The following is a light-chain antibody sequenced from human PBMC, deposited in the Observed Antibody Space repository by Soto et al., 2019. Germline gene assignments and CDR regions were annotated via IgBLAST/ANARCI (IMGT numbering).Light chain of an antibody. CDR1: QSVSSSY. V-gene: IGKV3-20*01. J-gene: IGKJ2*01. CDR3: QQYGSSSYT. CDR2: DAS. Sequence: IVLTQSPGTLSLSPGERATLSCRARQSVSSSYLAWYQQKPDQAPRLLIYDASSRATGIPDRFSGSGSGTDFTLTISRLEPEDFAVYYCQQYGSSSYTFGQGTKLEIK.